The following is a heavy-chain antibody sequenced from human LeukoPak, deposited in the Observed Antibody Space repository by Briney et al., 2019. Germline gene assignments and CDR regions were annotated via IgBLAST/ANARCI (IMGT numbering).Heavy chain of an antibody. Sequence: ASVKVSCKASGYTFTGYYMYWVRQAPGQGLEWMGRINPNSGVTKYAQKFQGRVTMTRDTSISTYYMDLSRLRSDDTAVYYCARGPPQDYGDFSFDYWGQGTLDTVSS. CDR1: GYTFTGYY. CDR2: INPNSGVT. J-gene: IGHJ4*02. D-gene: IGHD4-17*01. CDR3: ARGPPQDYGDFSFDY. V-gene: IGHV1-2*06.